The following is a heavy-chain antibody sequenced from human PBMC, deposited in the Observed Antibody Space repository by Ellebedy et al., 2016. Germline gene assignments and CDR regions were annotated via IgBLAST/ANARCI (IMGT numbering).Heavy chain of an antibody. CDR1: RFTFSSYA. D-gene: IGHD3-16*01. CDR2: ISGSGGST. V-gene: IGHV3-23*01. Sequence: GESLKISCAASRFTFSSYAMSWVRQAPGKGLEWVSAISGSGGSTYYADSVKGRFTISRDNSKNTLYLQMNSLRAEDTALYYCAKEAITFGGVFDYWGQGILVIASS. CDR3: AKEAITFGGVFDY. J-gene: IGHJ4*02.